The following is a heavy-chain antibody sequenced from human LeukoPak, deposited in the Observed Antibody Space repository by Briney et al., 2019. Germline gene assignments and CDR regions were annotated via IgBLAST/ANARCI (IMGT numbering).Heavy chain of an antibody. CDR2: INHSGST. V-gene: IGHV4-34*01. D-gene: IGHD2-2*01. CDR1: GGSFSGYY. J-gene: IGHJ6*02. CDR3: ARGAIGVVVVPANYYYGTDV. Sequence: SETLSLTCAVYGGSFSGYYWSWIRQPPGKGLEWIGEINHSGSTNYNPSLKSRVTISVDTSKNQFSLKLSSVAAADTAVYYCARGAIGVVVVPANYYYGTDVWGQGTTVTVSS.